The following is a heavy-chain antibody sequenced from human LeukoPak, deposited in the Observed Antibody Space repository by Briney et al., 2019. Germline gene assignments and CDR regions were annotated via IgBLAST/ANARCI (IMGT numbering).Heavy chain of an antibody. J-gene: IGHJ3*02. CDR2: ITANSGGT. CDR3: ARGVRSSWYVRGASDI. V-gene: IGHV1-2*04. Sequence: ASVMVWCNASGYTVARHYMYCVRQPPGQGLERMGWITANSGGTSYAQKFRGWVTMTRDTSISTAYMELSRLRSDDTAVYYCARGVRSSWYVRGASDIWGQGTMVTVSS. D-gene: IGHD6-13*01. CDR1: GYTVARHY.